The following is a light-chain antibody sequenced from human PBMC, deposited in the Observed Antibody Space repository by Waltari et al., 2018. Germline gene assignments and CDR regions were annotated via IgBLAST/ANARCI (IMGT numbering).Light chain of an antibody. CDR2: SDN. CDR3: AAWDDRLIGYV. V-gene: IGLV1-44*01. CDR1: SSNIGNNV. J-gene: IGLJ1*01. Sequence: QSVLTQPPSASGTPGQRVTISCSGSSSNIGNNVVNWYQQLPGTAPKPLIYSDNQRPSGVPDRFSGSRSGTSASLAISGLQSEDEADYYCAAWDDRLIGYVCGTGTQVTVL.